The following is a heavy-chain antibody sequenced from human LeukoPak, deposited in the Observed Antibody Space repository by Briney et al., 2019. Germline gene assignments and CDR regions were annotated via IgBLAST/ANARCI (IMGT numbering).Heavy chain of an antibody. CDR1: GGSFSGYY. CDR3: ARVALGADPRTYFDY. V-gene: IGHV4-34*01. J-gene: IGHJ4*02. CDR2: INHSGST. Sequence: SETLSLTCAVYGGSFSGYYWSWIRQPPGKGLEWIGEINHSGSTNYNPSLKSRVTISVDTSKNQFSLKLSSVTAADTAVYYCARVALGADPRTYFDYWGQGTLVTVSS. D-gene: IGHD3-3*01.